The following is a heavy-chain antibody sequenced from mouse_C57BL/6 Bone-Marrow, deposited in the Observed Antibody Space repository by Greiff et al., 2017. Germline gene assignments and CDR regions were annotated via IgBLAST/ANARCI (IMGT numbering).Heavy chain of an antibody. J-gene: IGHJ3*01. Sequence: VQLQQSGPELAKPGASVKISCKASGYTFTDYYMNWVKQSHGKSLEWIGDINPNNGGTSYNQKFKGKATLTVDKSSSTAYMELRSLTSEDSAVYYCARDSSGYGCAYWGQGTLVTVSA. CDR2: INPNNGGT. D-gene: IGHD3-2*02. V-gene: IGHV1-26*01. CDR3: ARDSSGYGCAY. CDR1: GYTFTDYY.